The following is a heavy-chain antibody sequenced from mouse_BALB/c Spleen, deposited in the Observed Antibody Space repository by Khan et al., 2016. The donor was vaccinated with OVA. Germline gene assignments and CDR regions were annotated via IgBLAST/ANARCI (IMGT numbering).Heavy chain of an antibody. CDR1: GYTFTTYW. CDR3: TRDRNDY. V-gene: IGHV1-7*01. J-gene: IGHJ2*01. CDR2: INPTSGYT. Sequence: QVQLKESGAELAKPGASVKMSCKASGYTFTTYWMHWVKQRPGQGLEWIGYINPTSGYTDYNEKFKDRATLSADKSSSTAYMQLRSLTSEDSAVYYCTRDRNDYWGQGTTLTVSS.